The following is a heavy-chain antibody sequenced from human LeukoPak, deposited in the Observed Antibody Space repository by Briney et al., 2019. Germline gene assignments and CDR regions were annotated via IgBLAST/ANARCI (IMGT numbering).Heavy chain of an antibody. CDR1: GFTFSSYS. J-gene: IGHJ3*02. CDR3: VRGKSLAFDI. Sequence: GGSLRLSCAASGFTFSSYSMNWVRQAPGKGLEWVSYISSSGSTIYYADSVKGRFTISRDNAKNSLYLQMNSLRAEDTAVYYCVRGKSLAFDIWGQGTMVTVSS. CDR2: ISSSGSTI. V-gene: IGHV3-48*04.